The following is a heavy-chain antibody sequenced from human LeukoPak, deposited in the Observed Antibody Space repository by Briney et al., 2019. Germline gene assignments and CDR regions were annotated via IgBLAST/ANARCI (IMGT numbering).Heavy chain of an antibody. CDR3: ARGGDYGDYVDY. CDR2: IYHSGST. V-gene: IGHV4-30-2*01. D-gene: IGHD4-17*01. Sequence: SANLSLTCAVSGGSISSGGYSWRWIRQPPGKGLEWIGYIYHSGSTYYNPSLKSRVTISVDRAKSQFSLKLSSVTAAETAVYYCARGGDYGDYVDYWGQGTLVTVSS. CDR1: GGSISSGGYS. J-gene: IGHJ4*02.